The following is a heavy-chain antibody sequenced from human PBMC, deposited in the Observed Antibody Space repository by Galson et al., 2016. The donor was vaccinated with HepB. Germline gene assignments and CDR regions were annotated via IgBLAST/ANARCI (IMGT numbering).Heavy chain of an antibody. J-gene: IGHJ6*02. Sequence: SLRLSCAASGFTLCSYSMNWVRQTPGKGLEWVSYITSRSTAIYYADSVKGRFTISRDNARNSLYLQMHSLRAEDTAVYYCAREGTGSSSFIYYYYGMDVWGQGTLVTVSS. D-gene: IGHD6-13*01. CDR1: GFTLCSYS. CDR2: ITSRSTAI. V-gene: IGHV3-48*04. CDR3: AREGTGSSSFIYYYYGMDV.